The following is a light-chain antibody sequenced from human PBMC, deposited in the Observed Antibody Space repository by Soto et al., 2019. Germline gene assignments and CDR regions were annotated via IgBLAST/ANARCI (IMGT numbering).Light chain of an antibody. J-gene: IGKJ5*01. CDR1: QSISINY. Sequence: EIVLTQSPDTLSLSPGDRATLSCRASQSISINYLAWFQQKPGQAPRLLIYSSSSRATGIPDRFSGSGSGTDFTLTISSLEPEDAAVYYCQQRSNWPPITFGQGTRLEIK. V-gene: IGKV3D-20*02. CDR2: SSS. CDR3: QQRSNWPPIT.